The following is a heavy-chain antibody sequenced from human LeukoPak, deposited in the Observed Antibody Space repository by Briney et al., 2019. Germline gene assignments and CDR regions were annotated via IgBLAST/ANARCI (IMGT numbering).Heavy chain of an antibody. CDR3: ARARRDGYNPAFDY. CDR1: GGSISSYY. J-gene: IGHJ4*02. Sequence: SETLSLTCTVSGGSISSYYWSWIRQPPGKGLEWIGHIYYSGSTNYNPAVKIRVTISVDTSKNQFSLKLSSVTAADTAVYYCARARRDGYNPAFDYWGQGTLVTVSS. D-gene: IGHD5-24*01. CDR2: IYYSGST. V-gene: IGHV4-59*01.